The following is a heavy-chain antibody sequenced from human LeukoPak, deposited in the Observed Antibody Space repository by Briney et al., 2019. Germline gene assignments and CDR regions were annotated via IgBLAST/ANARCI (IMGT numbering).Heavy chain of an antibody. J-gene: IGHJ4*02. CDR1: GGSISSSSYY. V-gene: IGHV4-39*01. CDR2: IYYSGST. CDR3: ARLNFGDYYDSSGDFDY. D-gene: IGHD3-22*01. Sequence: SETLSLTCTVSGGSISSSSYYWGWIRQPPGKGLEWIGSIYYSGSTYYNPSLKSRVTTSVDTSKNQFSLKLSSVTAADTAVYYCARLNFGDYYDSSGDFDYWGQGTLVTVSS.